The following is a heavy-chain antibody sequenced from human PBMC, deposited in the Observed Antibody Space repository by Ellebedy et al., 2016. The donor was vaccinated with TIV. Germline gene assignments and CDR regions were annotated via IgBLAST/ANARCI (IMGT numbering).Heavy chain of an antibody. CDR2: IIPTLAIT. V-gene: IGHV1-18*01. CDR3: ARGGAWIQLSFDY. CDR1: GYTFTSYD. D-gene: IGHD5-18*01. Sequence: AASVKVSCKASGYTFTSYDINWVRQAPGQGLEWMGRIIPTLAITYYAQKFQGRVTMTTDTSTSTAYMELRSLRSDDTAVYYCARGGAWIQLSFDYWGQGTLVTVSS. J-gene: IGHJ4*02.